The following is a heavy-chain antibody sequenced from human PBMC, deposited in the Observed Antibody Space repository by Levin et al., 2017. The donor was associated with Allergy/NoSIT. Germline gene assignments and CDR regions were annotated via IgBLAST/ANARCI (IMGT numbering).Heavy chain of an antibody. Sequence: GASVKVSCKASGGTFSSYAISWVRQAPGQGLEWMGRIIPILGIANYAQKFQGRVTITADKSTSTAYMELSSLRSEDTAVYYCARARDYGDYSDYWGQGTLVTVSS. V-gene: IGHV1-69*04. D-gene: IGHD4-17*01. CDR1: GGTFSSYA. J-gene: IGHJ4*02. CDR2: IIPILGIA. CDR3: ARARDYGDYSDY.